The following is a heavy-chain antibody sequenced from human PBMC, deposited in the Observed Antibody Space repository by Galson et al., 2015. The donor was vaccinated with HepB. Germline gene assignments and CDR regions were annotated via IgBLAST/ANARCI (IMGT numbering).Heavy chain of an antibody. CDR2: IIPFFGTT. CDR1: GGTFSRYA. D-gene: IGHD3-10*01. Sequence: SVKVSCKASGGTFSRYAISWVRQAPGQGLEWMGVIIPFFGTTNYAQKFQGRVTITADESTTTTYMELSSLRSEDTAVYYCTYDTAGGYYYGSGSYNPYYFDYWGQGTLVTVSS. CDR3: TYDTAGGYYYGSGSYNPYYFDY. J-gene: IGHJ4*02. V-gene: IGHV1-69*13.